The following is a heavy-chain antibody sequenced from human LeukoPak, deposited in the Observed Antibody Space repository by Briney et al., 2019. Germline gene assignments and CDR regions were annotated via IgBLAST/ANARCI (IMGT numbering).Heavy chain of an antibody. CDR3: ARGSELLRDGFDI. CDR2: IYTSGNT. V-gene: IGHV4-4*07. CDR1: GGSMSGYY. D-gene: IGHD2-21*01. J-gene: IGHJ3*02. Sequence: SETLSLTCTVSGGSMSGYYWTWIRQPAGKGLEWIGRIYTSGNTNYNPSLKSRVTMSVDTSKNQFSLRVTSVTAADTAVYYCARGSELLRDGFDIRGQGTMVTVSS.